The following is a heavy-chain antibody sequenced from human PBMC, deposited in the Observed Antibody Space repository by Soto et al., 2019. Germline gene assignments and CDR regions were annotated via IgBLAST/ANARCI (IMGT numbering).Heavy chain of an antibody. CDR2: MSHSGGT. J-gene: IGHJ3*02. D-gene: IGHD1-1*01. CDR3: ARVERGPATTVVDAVDI. CDR1: SGLVSRGSYY. V-gene: IGHV4-34*01. Sequence: QVQLQHWGAGLLKPSETLSLTCAVYSGLVSRGSYYWSWIRQPPGNGLEWIGEMSHSGGTHFNPSLKRRVSIFVATTKNQFSLKMSSVTAAVTARSYCARVERGPATTVVDAVDIGGPGTMGTVSS.